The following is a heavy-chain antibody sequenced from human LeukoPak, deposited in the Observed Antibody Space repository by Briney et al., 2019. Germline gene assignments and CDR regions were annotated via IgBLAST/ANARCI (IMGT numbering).Heavy chain of an antibody. CDR2: IGASGADT. Sequence: GGSLRLPCEASGFTFSSYAMTWVRQAPERGLEWVSAIGASGADTYYADSVKGRFTISRDNAKNTLYLHMTSLGAEDTAVYFCARRPRDTSGYYLGAFEAWGQGTTVTVSS. D-gene: IGHD3-22*01. CDR3: ARRPRDTSGYYLGAFEA. J-gene: IGHJ3*01. V-gene: IGHV3-23*01. CDR1: GFTFSSYA.